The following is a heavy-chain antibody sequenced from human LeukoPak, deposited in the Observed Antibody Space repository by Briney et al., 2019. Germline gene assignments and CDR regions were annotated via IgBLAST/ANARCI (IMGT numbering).Heavy chain of an antibody. CDR1: GGSFSGYY. CDR3: ARDYGSGYSYGNYYFDY. V-gene: IGHV4-34*01. J-gene: IGHJ4*02. CDR2: INHSGST. Sequence: PSETLSLTCAVYGGSFSGYYWSWIRQPPGKGLEWIGEINHSGSTNYNPSLKSRVTISVYTSKNQFSLKLSSVTAADTAVYYCARDYGSGYSYGNYYFDYWGQGTLVTVSS. D-gene: IGHD5-18*01.